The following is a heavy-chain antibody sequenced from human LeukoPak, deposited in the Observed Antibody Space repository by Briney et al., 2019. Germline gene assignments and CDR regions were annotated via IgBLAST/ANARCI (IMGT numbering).Heavy chain of an antibody. D-gene: IGHD5-18*01. J-gene: IGHJ4*02. CDR1: GGSISSYY. CDR3: ARDGIPKGGYGLDY. V-gene: IGHV4-4*07. CDR2: IYTSGST. Sequence: SETLSLTCTVSGGSISSYYWSWIRQPAGKGLEWIGRIYTSGSTNYNPSLKSRVTMSVDTSKNQFSLKLSSVTAADTAVYYSARDGIPKGGYGLDYWGQGTLVTVSS.